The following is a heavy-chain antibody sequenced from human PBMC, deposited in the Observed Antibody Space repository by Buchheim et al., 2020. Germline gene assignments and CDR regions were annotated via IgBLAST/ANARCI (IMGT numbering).Heavy chain of an antibody. CDR2: IDWDDDK. CDR3: ARIRGDSSGWYTWFDP. J-gene: IGHJ5*02. V-gene: IGHV2-70*15. CDR1: GFSLSTSGMC. D-gene: IGHD6-19*01. Sequence: QVTLRESGPALVKPTQTLTLTCTFSGFSLSTSGMCVSWIRQPPGKALEWLARIDWDDDKYYSPSLKTRLTISKDTSQNQVVLTMTNMDPVDTATYYCARIRGDSSGWYTWFDPWGQGTL.